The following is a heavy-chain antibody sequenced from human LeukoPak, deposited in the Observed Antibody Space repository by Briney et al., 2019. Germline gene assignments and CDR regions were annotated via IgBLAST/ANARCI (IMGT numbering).Heavy chain of an antibody. CDR2: LSYDGSTA. D-gene: IGHD3-16*01. J-gene: IGHJ4*02. CDR3: AKDRLYSRGGGGYFEY. Sequence: GGSLRLSCVASGFTFSDHGMHWVRQAPGKGLQWVAFLSYDGSTAMYSDSVKGRVTISRDNFDNTLSLQLDSLRSEDTAVYYCAKDRLYSRGGGGYFEYWGQGTLLIVSS. CDR1: GFTFSDHG. V-gene: IGHV3-30*18.